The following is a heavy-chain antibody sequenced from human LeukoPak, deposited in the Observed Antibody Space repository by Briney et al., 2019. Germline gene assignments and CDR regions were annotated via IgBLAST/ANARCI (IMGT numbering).Heavy chain of an antibody. Sequence: GGSLRLSCAASGFNFSSYLMSWVRQAPGKALEWVANIKQDGSEKYYVDSVKGRFTISRDNAKNSLYLQMNSLRAEDTAVYYCARDGIAAAGYYFDYWGQGTLVTVSS. CDR1: GFNFSSYL. J-gene: IGHJ4*02. CDR3: ARDGIAAAGYYFDY. CDR2: IKQDGSEK. D-gene: IGHD6-13*01. V-gene: IGHV3-7*01.